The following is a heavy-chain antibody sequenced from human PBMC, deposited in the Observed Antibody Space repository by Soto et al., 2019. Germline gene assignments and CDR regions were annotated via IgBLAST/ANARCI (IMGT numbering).Heavy chain of an antibody. Sequence: SETLSLTCAVYGGSFSGYYWSWIRQPPGKGLEWIGEINHSGSTNYNPSLKSRVTISVDTSKNQFSLKLSSVTAADTAVYYCARLAAAGRDYWGQGALVTVSS. V-gene: IGHV4-34*01. D-gene: IGHD6-13*01. CDR2: INHSGST. J-gene: IGHJ4*02. CDR1: GGSFSGYY. CDR3: ARLAAAGRDY.